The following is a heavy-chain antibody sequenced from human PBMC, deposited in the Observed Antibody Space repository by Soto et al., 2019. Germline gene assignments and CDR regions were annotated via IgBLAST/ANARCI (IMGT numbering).Heavy chain of an antibody. D-gene: IGHD5-12*01. J-gene: IGHJ4*02. CDR2: IYYSGST. CDR3: ARDYGYSGYDFGY. CDR1: GGSISSYY. Sequence: SETLSLTCTVSGGSISSYYWSWIRQPPGKGLEWIGYIYYSGSTNYNPSLKSRVTISVDTSKNQFSLKLSSVTAADTAVYYCARDYGYSGYDFGYWGQGTLVTSPQ. V-gene: IGHV4-59*01.